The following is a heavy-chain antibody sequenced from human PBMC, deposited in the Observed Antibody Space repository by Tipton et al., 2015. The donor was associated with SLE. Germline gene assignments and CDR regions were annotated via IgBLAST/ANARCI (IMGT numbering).Heavy chain of an antibody. V-gene: IGHV4-61*09. CDR1: GGSISSGSYY. CDR3: ARDGWELFHAFDI. CDR2: IYTSGST. J-gene: IGHJ3*02. D-gene: IGHD1-26*01. Sequence: LRLSCTVSGGSISSGSYYWSWIRQPAGKGLEWIGHIYTSGSTNYNPSLKSRVTISVETSKNQFSLKLSSVTAADTAVYYCARDGWELFHAFDIWGQGTMVTVSS.